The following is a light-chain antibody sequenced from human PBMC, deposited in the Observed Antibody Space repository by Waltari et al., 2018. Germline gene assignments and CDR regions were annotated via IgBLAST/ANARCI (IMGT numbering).Light chain of an antibody. CDR2: GAS. Sequence: EIVLSQSPGTLSLSPGERAPLPCRASQTITYNYLAWYQQKPGQPPRLLIYGASNRATGIPDRFSGSVSGTDFTLTIRSLEPDDFALYHCQQYGSLPRTFGQGTRVEIK. CDR1: QTITYNY. J-gene: IGKJ1*01. CDR3: QQYGSLPRT. V-gene: IGKV3-20*01.